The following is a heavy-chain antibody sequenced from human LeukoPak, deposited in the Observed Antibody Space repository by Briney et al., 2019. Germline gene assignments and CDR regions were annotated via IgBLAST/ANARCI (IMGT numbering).Heavy chain of an antibody. D-gene: IGHD4-11*01. V-gene: IGHV4-31*03. CDR2: IYYSGST. CDR1: GGSISSGGYY. CDR3: ARDYHSRGFDY. Sequence: SETLPLTCTVSGGSISSGGYYWSWIRQHPGKGLEWIGYIYYSGSTYYNPSLKSRVTISVDTSKNQFSLKLSSVTAADTAVYYCARDYHSRGFDYWGRGTLVTVSS. J-gene: IGHJ4*02.